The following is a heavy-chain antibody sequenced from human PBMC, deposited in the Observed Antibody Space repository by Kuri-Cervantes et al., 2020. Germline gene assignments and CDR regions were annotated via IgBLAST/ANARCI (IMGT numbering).Heavy chain of an antibody. Sequence: GGSLRLSCAASGFTFSDYYMNWIRQAPGKGLEWVSYISSSGSTKYHADSVKGRFTISRDNAKNSLYLLMNSLRAEDTAVYYWAGGVGAIINWGQGTLVTVSS. CDR3: AGGVGAIIN. CDR2: ISSSGSTK. CDR1: GFTFSDYY. J-gene: IGHJ4*02. D-gene: IGHD3-10*01. V-gene: IGHV3-11*04.